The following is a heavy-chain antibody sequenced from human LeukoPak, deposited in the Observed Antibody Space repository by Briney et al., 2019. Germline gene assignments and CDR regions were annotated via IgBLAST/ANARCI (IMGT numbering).Heavy chain of an antibody. D-gene: IGHD6-19*01. CDR2: ISTYNGKT. Sequence: ASVKVSCKASGYSFTSYGISWVRQAPGPGLEWMGWISTYNGKTNPAQKFQGRVTMTTDTSTSTAYMELRSLRSDDTAVYYCARGGPRIAVPGTVLWGQGTLVTVSS. CDR3: ARGGPRIAVPGTVL. CDR1: GYSFTSYG. J-gene: IGHJ4*02. V-gene: IGHV1-18*01.